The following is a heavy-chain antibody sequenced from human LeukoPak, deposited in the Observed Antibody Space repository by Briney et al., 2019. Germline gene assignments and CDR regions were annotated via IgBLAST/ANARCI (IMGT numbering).Heavy chain of an antibody. CDR2: IYSGGST. CDR3: ATQYDSPYSYYYGSGSHAMDY. J-gene: IGHJ4*02. D-gene: IGHD3-10*01. CDR1: GLTVSSNY. V-gene: IGHV3-66*01. Sequence: GGSLTLSCAPSGLTVSSNYMSWVRQAAEKGLEWVSVIYSGGSTNYGDSVKGRFTIPRNNSQNTLYIQMNSLRAEDTAVYYCATQYDSPYSYYYGSGSHAMDYWGQGTLVTVSS.